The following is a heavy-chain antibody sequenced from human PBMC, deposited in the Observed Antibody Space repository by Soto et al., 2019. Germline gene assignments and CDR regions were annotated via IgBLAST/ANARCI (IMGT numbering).Heavy chain of an antibody. CDR1: GLTFSSYA. J-gene: IGHJ4*02. Sequence: QVQLVESGGGVVQHGRSLRLSCAASGLTFSSYAMHWGRQAPGKGLELVAVISSDGDSQYYAGSVKGRFTTSRDNSKNTLSLQMNSLRAEDTDVFYCAREGYYGSGNFYPYFDSWGQGSLVTVSS. V-gene: IGHV3-30-3*01. D-gene: IGHD3-10*01. CDR2: ISSDGDSQ. CDR3: AREGYYGSGNFYPYFDS.